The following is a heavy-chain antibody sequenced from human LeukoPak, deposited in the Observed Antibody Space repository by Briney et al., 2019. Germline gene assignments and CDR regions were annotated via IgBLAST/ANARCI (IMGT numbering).Heavy chain of an antibody. CDR2: IYSGGST. V-gene: IGHV3-66*01. Sequence: GGSLRLSCAASGFTVTSNYMSWVRQVPGKGLEWVSVIYSGGSTFYADSVKGRFTISRDNSKNTVYLQMNSLRAEDTAVYYCAREDYYGSGSWDWGQGTMVTVSS. D-gene: IGHD3-10*01. CDR3: AREDYYGSGSWD. J-gene: IGHJ3*01. CDR1: GFTVTSNY.